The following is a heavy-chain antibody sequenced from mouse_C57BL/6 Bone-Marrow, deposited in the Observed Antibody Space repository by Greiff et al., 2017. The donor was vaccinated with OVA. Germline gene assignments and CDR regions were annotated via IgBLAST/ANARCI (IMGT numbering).Heavy chain of an antibody. J-gene: IGHJ2*01. CDR1: GYTFTDYE. CDR3: TRSRAPYFDY. Sequence: QVQLQQSGAELVRPGASVTLSCKASGYTFTDYEMHWVKQTPVHGLEWIGAIDPETGGTAYNQKFKGKAILTADKSSSTAYMELRSLTSEDSAVYYCTRSRAPYFDYRGQGTTLTVSS. CDR2: IDPETGGT. V-gene: IGHV1-15*01.